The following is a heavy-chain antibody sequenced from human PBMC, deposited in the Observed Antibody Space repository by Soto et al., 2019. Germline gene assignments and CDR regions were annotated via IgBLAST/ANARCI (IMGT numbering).Heavy chain of an antibody. J-gene: IGHJ6*02. CDR1: GGSISSGGYS. V-gene: IGHV4-30-2*01. CDR3: ARTQPVGGMDV. Sequence: PSETLSLTCAVSGGSISSGGYSWGWIRQPPGKGLEWIGYIYHSGSTYSNPSLKSRVTISVDRSKNQFSLKLSSVTAADTAVYYCARTQPVGGMDVWGQGTTVTVSS. D-gene: IGHD6-6*01. CDR2: IYHSGST.